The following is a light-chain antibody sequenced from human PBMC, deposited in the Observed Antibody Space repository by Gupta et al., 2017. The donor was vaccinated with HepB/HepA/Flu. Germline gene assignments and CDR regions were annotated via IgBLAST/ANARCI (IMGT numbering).Light chain of an antibody. V-gene: IGKV3-20*01. J-gene: IGKJ1*01. CDR1: QSVSSTY. Sequence: EIVLTQSPGTLSLSPGERATLSCRASQSVSSTYLAWYQQIPGQAPRLLIYGASNRDTGIPDRFSGSGYGTDFTLTISIRELEDFAVYYCQQHEYERTWTFGQGTKVEIK. CDR3: QQHEYERTWT. CDR2: GAS.